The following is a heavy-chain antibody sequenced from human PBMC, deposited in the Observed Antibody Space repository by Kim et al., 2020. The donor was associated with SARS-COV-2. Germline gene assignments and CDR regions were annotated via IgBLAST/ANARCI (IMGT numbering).Heavy chain of an antibody. CDR3: AKRSSDRSGFFDY. J-gene: IGHJ4*02. V-gene: IGHV3-23*05. CDR2: ISDRGTYT. Sequence: GSLRLSCVASGFRFSDYAMTWVRQAPGKGLEWLSAISDRGTYTNYADSVKGRFIISRDNSQNTLFLQMNSLKVGDTALYYCAKRSSDRSGFFDYWGQG. D-gene: IGHD3-3*01. CDR1: GFRFSDYA.